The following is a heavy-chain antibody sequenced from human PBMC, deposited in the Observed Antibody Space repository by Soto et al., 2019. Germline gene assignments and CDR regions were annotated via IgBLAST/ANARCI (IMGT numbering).Heavy chain of an antibody. V-gene: IGHV3-73*01. CDR2: IRSKANSYAT. CDR3: VTLTSRTSFDY. J-gene: IGHJ4*02. D-gene: IGHD4-4*01. Sequence: GSLRLSCAASGFTFSGSAMHWVRQASGKGLEWVGRIRSKANSYATAYAASVKGRFTISRDDSKNTAYLQMNSLKTEDTAVYYCVTLTSRTSFDYWGQGTLVTVSS. CDR1: GFTFSGSA.